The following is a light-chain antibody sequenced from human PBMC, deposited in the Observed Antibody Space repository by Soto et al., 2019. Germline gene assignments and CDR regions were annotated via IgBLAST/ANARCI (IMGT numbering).Light chain of an antibody. CDR3: QHYSSWPLT. Sequence: EKVMTQSPATLSMSPGERATLSCRASQTINSDLAWYQQKPGQAPRLLIYGAPTRATGVPARFSGSGSGTEFTLSISSLQSEDYAVYYCQHYSSWPLTFGGGTKVEIK. J-gene: IGKJ4*01. CDR2: GAP. CDR1: QTINSD. V-gene: IGKV3-15*01.